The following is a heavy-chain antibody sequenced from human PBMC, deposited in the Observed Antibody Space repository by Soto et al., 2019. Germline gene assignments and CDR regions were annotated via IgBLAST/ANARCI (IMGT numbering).Heavy chain of an antibody. J-gene: IGHJ4*02. V-gene: IGHV4-4*07. D-gene: IGHD2-15*01. CDR3: AREMVAATFDY. CDR1: GCSISSYY. CDR2: IYTSGST. Sequence: SETLSLTCTFSGCSISSYYWSWIRQPAGKGLEWIGRIYTSGSTNYNPSLKSRVTMSVDTSKNQFSLKLSSVTAADTAVYYCAREMVAATFDYWGQGTLVTVSS.